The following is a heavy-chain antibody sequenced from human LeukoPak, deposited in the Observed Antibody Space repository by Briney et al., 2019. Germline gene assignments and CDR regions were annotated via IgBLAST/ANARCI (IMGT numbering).Heavy chain of an antibody. CDR1: GGSISSYY. Sequence: KSSETLSLTCTVSGGSISSYYWSWIRQPPGKGLEWIGYIYYSGSTNYNPSLKSRVTISVDTSKNQFSLKLSSVTAADMAVYYCARVASDYGDYAPDYWGQGTLVTVSS. D-gene: IGHD4-17*01. V-gene: IGHV4-59*01. CDR2: IYYSGST. J-gene: IGHJ4*02. CDR3: ARVASDYGDYAPDY.